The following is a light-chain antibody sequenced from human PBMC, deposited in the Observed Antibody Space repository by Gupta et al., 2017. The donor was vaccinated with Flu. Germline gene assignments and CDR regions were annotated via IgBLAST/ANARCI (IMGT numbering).Light chain of an antibody. Sequence: EIVMTQFPATLSVSAGERATLSCRASQSVSSKLAWYQHTPGQTPRLLIYGASTRATGIPARFSGSGSGTEFTLSISSLQSADFAVYYCQQYKNWPLTFGGETKVEIK. CDR3: QQYKNWPLT. CDR2: GAS. CDR1: QSVSSK. J-gene: IGKJ4*01. V-gene: IGKV3-15*01.